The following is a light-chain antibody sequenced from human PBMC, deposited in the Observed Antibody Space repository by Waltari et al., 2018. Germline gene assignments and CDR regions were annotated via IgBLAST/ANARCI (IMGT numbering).Light chain of an antibody. CDR3: QQLNSYPRFT. Sequence: DIQLTQSPSFLSASVGARVTITCRASQGISDYLAWYQQKPGKVPNLLIYAASTLQSGVPSRFSGSGSGTEFTLTISSLQPEDFATYYCQQLNSYPRFTFGPGTKVDIK. CDR2: AAS. CDR1: QGISDY. J-gene: IGKJ3*01. V-gene: IGKV1-9*01.